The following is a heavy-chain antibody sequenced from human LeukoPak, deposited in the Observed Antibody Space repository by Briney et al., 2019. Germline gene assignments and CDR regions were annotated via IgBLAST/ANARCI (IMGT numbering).Heavy chain of an antibody. CDR2: ITHSGST. J-gene: IGHJ5*02. CDR3: ASSRGYGSGSYSFGS. D-gene: IGHD3-10*01. CDR1: GGSFSDYY. V-gene: IGHV4-34*01. Sequence: SETLSLTCAVYGGSFSDYYWTCIRQPPGKGLEWVGEITHSGSTNYNPSLKSRVTISIDTSKNQFSLKLSSVTAADTAVYYCASSRGYGSGSYSFGSWGQGTLVTVSS.